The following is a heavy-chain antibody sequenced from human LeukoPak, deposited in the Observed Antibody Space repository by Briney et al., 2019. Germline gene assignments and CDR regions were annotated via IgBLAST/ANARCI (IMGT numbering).Heavy chain of an antibody. V-gene: IGHV4-34*01. CDR1: GGSFSGYY. CDR2: INHSGST. J-gene: IGHJ4*02. D-gene: IGHD6-6*01. CDR3: ARGRWGAARRGGFDY. Sequence: SETLSLTCAVYGGSFSGYYWSWIRQPPGEGLEWIGEINHSGSTNYNPSLKSRVTISVDTSKNQFSLKLSSVTAADTAVYYCARGRWGAARRGGFDYWGQGTLVTVSS.